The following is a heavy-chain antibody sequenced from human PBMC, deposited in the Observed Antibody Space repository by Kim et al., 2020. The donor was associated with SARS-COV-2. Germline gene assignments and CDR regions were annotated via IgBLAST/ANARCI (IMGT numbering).Heavy chain of an antibody. CDR2: GDT. Sequence: GDTFYEDSVKGRFTVSRDNSRNTLYLQMNSLTDEDTALYYCAKGGSWCDYWGQGTLVTVSS. D-gene: IGHD6-13*01. V-gene: IGHV3-23*01. J-gene: IGHJ4*02. CDR3: AKGGSWCDY.